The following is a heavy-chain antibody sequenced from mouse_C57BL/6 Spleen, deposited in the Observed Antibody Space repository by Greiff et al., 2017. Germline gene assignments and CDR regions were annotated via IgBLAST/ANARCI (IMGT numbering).Heavy chain of an antibody. D-gene: IGHD2-4*01. CDR2: IHPNSGST. CDR1: GYTFTSYW. Sequence: QVQLQQPGAELVKPGASVKLSCKASGYTFTSYWMHWVKQRPGQGLEWIGMIHPNSGSTNYNEKFKSKATLTVDKSSSTAYMQLSSLTSEDSAVYYCAIEEDDYKYYAMDYWGQGTSVTVSS. CDR3: AIEEDDYKYYAMDY. V-gene: IGHV1-64*01. J-gene: IGHJ4*01.